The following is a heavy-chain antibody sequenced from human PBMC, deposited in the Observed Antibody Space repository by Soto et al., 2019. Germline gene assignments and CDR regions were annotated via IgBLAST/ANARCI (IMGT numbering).Heavy chain of an antibody. V-gene: IGHV5-51*01. J-gene: IGHJ4*02. Sequence: GESLKISCQVSGYTFTIYWIGWVRQMPGKGLEWMGIIYPSDSDTRYSPSFQGQVTISADQSINTAYLQMNSLRAEDTALYYCARAHGVVGAPWTVGFCDYWGPGTLVTVSS. CDR2: IYPSDSDT. D-gene: IGHD1-26*01. CDR1: GYTFTIYW. CDR3: ARAHGVVGAPWTVGFCDY.